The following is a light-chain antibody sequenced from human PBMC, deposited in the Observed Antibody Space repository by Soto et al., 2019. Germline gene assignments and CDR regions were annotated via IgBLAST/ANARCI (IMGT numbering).Light chain of an antibody. CDR1: QSVRSN. V-gene: IGKV3-15*01. CDR2: AAS. CDR3: LQSNDWPWR. Sequence: EIVMTQSPAALSPSPGERATLSCRASQSVRSNFAWYQQRPGQAPMLLIYAASIRATGVPARFSCSGSGTDFALTISSLQSEVFAGYFFLQSNDWPWRVGQGTKGEIK. J-gene: IGKJ1*01.